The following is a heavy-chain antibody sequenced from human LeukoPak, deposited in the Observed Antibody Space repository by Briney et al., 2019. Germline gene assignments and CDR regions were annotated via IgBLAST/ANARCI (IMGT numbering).Heavy chain of an antibody. CDR2: ISAYNGNT. CDR3: ATIHYDILTGYEYYFDY. D-gene: IGHD3-9*01. J-gene: IGHJ4*02. V-gene: IGHV1-18*04. Sequence: ASVKVSCKASGYTFTGYYMHWVRQAPGQGLEWMGWISAYNGNTNYAQKLQGRVTMTTDTSTSTAYMELRSLRSDDTAVYYCATIHYDILTGYEYYFDYWGQGTLVTVSS. CDR1: GYTFTGYY.